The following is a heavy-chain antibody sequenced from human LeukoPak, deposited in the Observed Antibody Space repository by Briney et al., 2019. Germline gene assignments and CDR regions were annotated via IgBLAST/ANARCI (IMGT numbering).Heavy chain of an antibody. CDR2: VYYTGST. CDR3: ATIETDNSGYHWFDP. D-gene: IGHD3-22*01. Sequence: PSETLSLTCTVSGGSISSDAYYWAWVRQPPGKGLEWIGIVYYTGSTYYNPSIKSRLIMFVDTSKNQFSLKLSSVTAADTAVYYCATIETDNSGYHWFDPWGQGTLVTVSS. J-gene: IGHJ5*02. CDR1: GGSISSDAYY. V-gene: IGHV4-39*01.